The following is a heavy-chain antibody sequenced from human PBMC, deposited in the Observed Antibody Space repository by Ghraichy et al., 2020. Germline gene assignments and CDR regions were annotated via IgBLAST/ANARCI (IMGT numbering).Heavy chain of an antibody. Sequence: GGSLRLSCAASGFSFSSHGMHWVRQTPGKGLEWVALIWCGGSRKYYADSVKGRFIISRDNSKNTLDLQMNSLRTEDTAFYYCARGVLLQFLEWSYESTRFDHWGQGTLVTVAA. D-gene: IGHD3-3*01. CDR1: GFSFSSHG. CDR3: ARGVLLQFLEWSYESTRFDH. CDR2: IWCGGSRK. V-gene: IGHV3-33*01. J-gene: IGHJ5*02.